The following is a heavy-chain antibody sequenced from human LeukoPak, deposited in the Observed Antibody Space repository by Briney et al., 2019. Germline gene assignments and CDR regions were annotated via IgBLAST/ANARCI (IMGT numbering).Heavy chain of an antibody. V-gene: IGHV1-2*02. CDR2: INPNSGGT. D-gene: IGHD5-18*01. CDR1: GYTFTGYY. Sequence: GASVKVSCKASGYTFTGYYMHWVRQAPGQGLEWMGWINPNSGGTNYAQKFQGRVTMTRDTSISTAYMELSRLRFDDTAVYYCARPSYSYGTTAFDYWGQGTLVTVSS. J-gene: IGHJ4*02. CDR3: ARPSYSYGTTAFDY.